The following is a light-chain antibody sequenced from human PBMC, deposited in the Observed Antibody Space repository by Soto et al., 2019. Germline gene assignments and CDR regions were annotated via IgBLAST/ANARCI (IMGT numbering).Light chain of an antibody. Sequence: QSVLTQPRSVSGSPGQSVTISCTGTSSDVGAYNYVSWYQRHPGKAPKLIISDVSKRPSGVPDRFSGSKSGNTASLTISGLQADDEADYDCCSYAGSNILIFGGGTKVTVL. J-gene: IGLJ2*01. CDR1: SSDVGAYNY. V-gene: IGLV2-11*01. CDR2: DVS. CDR3: CSYAGSNILI.